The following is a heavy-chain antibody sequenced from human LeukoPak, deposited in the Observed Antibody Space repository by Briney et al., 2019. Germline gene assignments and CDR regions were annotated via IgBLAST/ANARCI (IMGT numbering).Heavy chain of an antibody. J-gene: IGHJ4*02. Sequence: SVKVSCKASGGTFSSYAISWVRQAPGQGLEWMGGIIPIFGTANYAQKFQGRVTITADESTSTAYMELSSLRSEDTAVYYYARDLGRDPTHSDYWGQGTLVTVSS. CDR1: GGTFSSYA. V-gene: IGHV1-69*13. CDR3: ARDLGRDPTHSDY. D-gene: IGHD5-24*01. CDR2: IIPIFGTA.